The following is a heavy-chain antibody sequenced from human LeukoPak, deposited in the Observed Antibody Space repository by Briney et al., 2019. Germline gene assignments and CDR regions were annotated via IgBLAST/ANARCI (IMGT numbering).Heavy chain of an antibody. CDR2: IYYSGST. CDR1: GGSISSGDYY. Sequence: SETLSLTCTVSGGSISSGDYYWSWIRQPPGKGLEWIGYIYYSGSTYYNPSLKSRVTISVDTSKNQFPLKLSSVTAADTAVYYCARDTSNWGTFDYWGQGTLVTVSS. D-gene: IGHD7-27*01. V-gene: IGHV4-30-4*08. J-gene: IGHJ4*02. CDR3: ARDTSNWGTFDY.